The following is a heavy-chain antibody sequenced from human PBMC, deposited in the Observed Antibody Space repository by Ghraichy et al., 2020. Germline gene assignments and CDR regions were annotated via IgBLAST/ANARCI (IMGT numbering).Heavy chain of an antibody. V-gene: IGHV3-23*01. CDR2: ISGSGGST. J-gene: IGHJ4*02. CDR1: GFTFSSYA. CDR3: AKESVGYIAVEGYFDY. Sequence: GESLNISCAASGFTFSSYAMSWVRQAPGKGLEWVSAISGSGGSTYYADSVKGRFTISRDNSKNTLYLQMNSLRAEDTAVYYCAKESVGYIAVEGYFDYWGQGTLVTVSS. D-gene: IGHD6-19*01.